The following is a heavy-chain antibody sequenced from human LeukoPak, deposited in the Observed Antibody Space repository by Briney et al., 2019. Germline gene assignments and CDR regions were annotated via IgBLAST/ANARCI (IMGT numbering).Heavy chain of an antibody. CDR2: ISGSGGVT. CDR3: ALWPEGATPKFHN. J-gene: IGHJ4*02. V-gene: IGHV3-23*01. Sequence: PGGSLRLSCAASGLTFSNYAMSWVRQAPGKGLDWVSTISGSGGVTYYPDSVRGRFTISRDNSRNTLHLQVDSLRDEDTAIYYCALWPEGATPKFHNWGQGTLVTVSS. D-gene: IGHD1-26*01. CDR1: GLTFSNYA.